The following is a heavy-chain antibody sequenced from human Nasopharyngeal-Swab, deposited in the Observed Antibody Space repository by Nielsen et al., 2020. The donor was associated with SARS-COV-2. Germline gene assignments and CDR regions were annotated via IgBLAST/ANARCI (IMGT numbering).Heavy chain of an antibody. CDR3: ASSLTTHIDY. CDR1: GFTFSSYA. Sequence: GGSLRFSCAASGFTFSSYAMHWVRQAPGKGLEWVAVISYDGSNKYYADSVKGRFTISRDNSKNTLYLQMNSLRAEDTAVYYCASSLTTHIDYWGQGTLVTVSS. CDR2: ISYDGSNK. V-gene: IGHV3-30-3*01. D-gene: IGHD4-11*01. J-gene: IGHJ4*02.